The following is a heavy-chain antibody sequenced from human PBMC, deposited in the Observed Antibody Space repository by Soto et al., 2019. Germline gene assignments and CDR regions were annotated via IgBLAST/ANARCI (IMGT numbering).Heavy chain of an antibody. D-gene: IGHD3-10*01. Sequence: QVQLQESGPGLVRPSETLSLTCTVSGGSISNYYWNWIRQSPGKGLEWIGSIYNTGSTSYNPSLQSRVTMSVDTSKNQFSVELTSVTAADAAVYYCARTCFDSGTYYNSCFDPWGQGTLVTVSS. CDR1: GGSISNYY. V-gene: IGHV4-59*01. J-gene: IGHJ5*02. CDR2: IYNTGST. CDR3: ARTCFDSGTYYNSCFDP.